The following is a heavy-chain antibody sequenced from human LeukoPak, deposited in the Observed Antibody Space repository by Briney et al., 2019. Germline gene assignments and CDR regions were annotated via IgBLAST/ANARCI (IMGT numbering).Heavy chain of an antibody. Sequence: PGGSLRLSCAASGFTVSSNYMSWVRQAPGKGLEWVSYISSSGSAMHYADSVEGRFTISRDNAKNSLYLQMNSLRVEDTAVYYCARARGXYAFDIWGQGTMVTVSS. CDR2: ISSSGSAM. V-gene: IGHV3-11*04. CDR3: ARARGXYAFDI. J-gene: IGHJ3*02. CDR1: GFTVSSNY.